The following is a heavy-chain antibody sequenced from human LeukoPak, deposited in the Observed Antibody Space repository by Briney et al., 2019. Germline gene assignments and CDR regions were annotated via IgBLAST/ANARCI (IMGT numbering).Heavy chain of an antibody. CDR1: GGSISSYY. CDR3: ARDGSYSNYFDY. D-gene: IGHD4-11*01. V-gene: IGHV4-59*01. Sequence: PSETLSLTRTVSGGSISSYYWSWIRQPPGKGLEWIGYIYYSGSTNYNPSLKSRVTISADTSKNQFSLKLSSVTAADTAVYYCARDGSYSNYFDYWGQGTLVTVSS. CDR2: IYYSGST. J-gene: IGHJ4*02.